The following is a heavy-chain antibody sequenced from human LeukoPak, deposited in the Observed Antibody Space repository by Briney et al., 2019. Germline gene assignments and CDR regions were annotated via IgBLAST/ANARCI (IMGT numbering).Heavy chain of an antibody. J-gene: IGHJ4*02. D-gene: IGHD4-17*01. CDR1: GASISGSY. Sequence: SETLSLTCTVSGASISGSYWSWIRQPPGKGLEWIAYMYNSGSTNYNPSLKSRVTISIDTSKNQFSLKLSSLTAADTAIYYCARGIESYGDYGYWGQGILVTVSS. CDR2: MYNSGST. V-gene: IGHV4-59*01. CDR3: ARGIESYGDYGY.